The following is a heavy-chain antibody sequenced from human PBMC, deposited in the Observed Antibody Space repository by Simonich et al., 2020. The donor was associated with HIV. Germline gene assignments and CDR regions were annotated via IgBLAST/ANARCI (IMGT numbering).Heavy chain of an antibody. CDR1: GGSFSGYY. CDR3: ARGFYQRLYYFDY. D-gene: IGHD2-2*01. Sequence: QVQLQQWGAGLLKPSETLSLTCAVYGGSFSGYYWSWIRQPPGKGLEGIGEINHSGSTNYNPSLKSRVTISVDTSKNQFSLKLSSVTAADTAVYYCARGFYQRLYYFDYWGQGTLVTASS. J-gene: IGHJ4*02. V-gene: IGHV4-34*01. CDR2: INHSGST.